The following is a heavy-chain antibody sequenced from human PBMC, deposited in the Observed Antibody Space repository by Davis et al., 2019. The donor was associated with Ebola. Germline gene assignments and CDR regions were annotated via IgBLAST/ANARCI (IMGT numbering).Heavy chain of an antibody. Sequence: SVKVSCKASGGTFSSYAISWVRQAPGQGLEWMGGIIPIFGTANYAQKFQGRVTITADESTSTAYMELSSLRSEDTAVYYCARDPSVFEANYYDSSGYYSWGQGTLVTVSS. CDR1: GGTFSSYA. CDR3: ARDPSVFEANYYDSSGYYS. J-gene: IGHJ4*02. D-gene: IGHD3-22*01. V-gene: IGHV1-69*13. CDR2: IIPIFGTA.